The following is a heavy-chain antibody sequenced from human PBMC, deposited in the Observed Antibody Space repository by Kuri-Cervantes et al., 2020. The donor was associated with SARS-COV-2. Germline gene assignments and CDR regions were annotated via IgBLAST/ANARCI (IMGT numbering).Heavy chain of an antibody. Sequence: GESLKISCAASGFTFDDYAMHWVRQAPGKGLEWVSLISWDGGSTYYADSVKGRFTISRDNSKNSLYLQMNSLRAEDTALYYCAKAVLRFLEWPPDYWGQGTPVTVSS. CDR2: ISWDGGST. J-gene: IGHJ4*02. V-gene: IGHV3-43D*04. CDR1: GFTFDDYA. D-gene: IGHD3-3*01. CDR3: AKAVLRFLEWPPDY.